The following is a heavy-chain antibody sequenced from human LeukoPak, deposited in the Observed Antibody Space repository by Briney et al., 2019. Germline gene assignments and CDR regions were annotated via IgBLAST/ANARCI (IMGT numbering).Heavy chain of an antibody. Sequence: ASVNLSCTSSGYTFTDYYMHWVRQAPAQGLELMGWINPHSGGTDHAQKFQDRVTMTRDTSISTAYMELSRLRSDDTAVYYCARDMDSGPDFFDYWGLGTLVTVSP. CDR2: INPHSGGT. V-gene: IGHV1-2*02. J-gene: IGHJ4*02. CDR1: GYTFTDYY. D-gene: IGHD1-26*01. CDR3: ARDMDSGPDFFDY.